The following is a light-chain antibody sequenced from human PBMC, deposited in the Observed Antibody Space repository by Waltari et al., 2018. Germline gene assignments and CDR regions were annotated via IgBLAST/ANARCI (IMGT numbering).Light chain of an antibody. V-gene: IGKV3-11*01. CDR2: DAS. J-gene: IGKJ4*01. CDR1: QTVSSF. CDR3: QQRSDWPLT. Sequence: ELVLTQSPATLSLSPGERATLSCRASQTVSSFLAWYQHKPGQAPRLLIYDASNRASGIPARFSGSGSGTDFTLTISSLEPEDFALYYCQQRSDWPLTFGGGTKVEI.